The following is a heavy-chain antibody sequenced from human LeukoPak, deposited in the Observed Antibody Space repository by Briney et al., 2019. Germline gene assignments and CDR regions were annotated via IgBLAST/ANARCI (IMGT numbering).Heavy chain of an antibody. J-gene: IGHJ4*02. CDR2: IRSKAYGGTT. Sequence: GRSLRLSCTASGFTFGDYAMSWVRQAPGKGLEWVGFIRSKAYGGTTEYAASVKGRFTISRDDSKSIAYLQMNSLKTEDTAVYYCTRGDQYYFDYWGQGTLVTVSS. CDR1: GFTFGDYA. CDR3: TRGDQYYFDY. D-gene: IGHD2-2*01. V-gene: IGHV3-49*04.